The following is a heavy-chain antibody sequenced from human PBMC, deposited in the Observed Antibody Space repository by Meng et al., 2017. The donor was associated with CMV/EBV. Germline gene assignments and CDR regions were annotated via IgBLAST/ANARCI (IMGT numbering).Heavy chain of an antibody. J-gene: IGHJ5*02. D-gene: IGHD3-16*01. CDR3: ARGTWGVDWFDP. V-gene: IGHV1-8*01. Sequence: ASVKVSCKASGYTFTSYDINWVRQATGQGLEWMGWMNPNSGNTGYAQKFQVRVTMTRNTSISTAYMELSSLRSEDTAVHYCARGTWGVDWFDPWGQGTLVTVSS. CDR2: MNPNSGNT. CDR1: GYTFTSYD.